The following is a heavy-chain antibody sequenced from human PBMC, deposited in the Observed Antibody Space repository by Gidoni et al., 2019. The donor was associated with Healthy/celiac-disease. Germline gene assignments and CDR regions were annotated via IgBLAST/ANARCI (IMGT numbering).Heavy chain of an antibody. Sequence: QVQLQESGPGLVKPSETLSLTCTVSGGSVCSYYWSWIRQPPGKGLEWIGYIYDSGSTNYNPSLKSRVTISVDTSKNQFSLKLSSVTAADTAVYYCARDNVGGAGWFDPWGQGTLVTVSS. J-gene: IGHJ5*02. CDR1: GGSVCSYY. V-gene: IGHV4-59*02. D-gene: IGHD3-10*01. CDR2: IYDSGST. CDR3: ARDNVGGAGWFDP.